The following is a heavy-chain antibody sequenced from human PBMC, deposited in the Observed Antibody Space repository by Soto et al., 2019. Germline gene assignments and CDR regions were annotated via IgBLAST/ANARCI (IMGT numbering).Heavy chain of an antibody. CDR3: ARAQTPTGGAY. D-gene: IGHD4-4*01. CDR1: GYTFTSYG. Sequence: QVQLVQSGAEVKKPGASVKVSCKASGYTFTSYGITWVRQAPGQGLEWMGWFNTYNGNTNHAQKFQGRVTMTTDTSTSTAHMELRSLRTDDTAVYYSARAQTPTGGAYWGQGTLVTLSS. J-gene: IGHJ4*02. CDR2: FNTYNGNT. V-gene: IGHV1-18*01.